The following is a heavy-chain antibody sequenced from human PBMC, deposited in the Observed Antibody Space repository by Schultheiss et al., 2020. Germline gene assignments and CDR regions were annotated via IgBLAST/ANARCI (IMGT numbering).Heavy chain of an antibody. V-gene: IGHV4-4*02. CDR3: ARYGYQLLLFDP. D-gene: IGHD2-2*01. CDR1: GGSISSSNW. CDR2: IYYSGST. J-gene: IGHJ5*02. Sequence: SETLSLTCAVSGGSISSSNWWSWVRQPPGKGLEWIGSIYYSGSTNYNPSLKSRVTISIDTSKNQFSLKLSSVTAADTAVYYCARYGYQLLLFDPWGQGTLVTVSA.